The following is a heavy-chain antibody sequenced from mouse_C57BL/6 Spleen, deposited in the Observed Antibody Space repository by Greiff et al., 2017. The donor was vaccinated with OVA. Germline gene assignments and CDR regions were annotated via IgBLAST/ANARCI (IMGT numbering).Heavy chain of an antibody. Sequence: EVQLQQSGPELVKPGASVKISCKASGYTFTDYYMNWVKQSHGKSLEWIGDINPNNGGTSYNQKFKGKATLTVDKSSSTAYMELRSLTSEDSAVYYCASPYYYGSSYVYFDYWGQGTTLTVSS. V-gene: IGHV1-26*01. J-gene: IGHJ2*01. D-gene: IGHD1-1*01. CDR2: INPNNGGT. CDR1: GYTFTDYY. CDR3: ASPYYYGSSYVYFDY.